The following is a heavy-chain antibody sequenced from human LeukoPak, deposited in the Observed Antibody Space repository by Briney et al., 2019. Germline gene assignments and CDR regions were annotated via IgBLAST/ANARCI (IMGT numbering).Heavy chain of an antibody. Sequence: GGSLRLSCAASGFTFSSYAMSWVRQAPGKGLEWVSAISGSGGSTYYADSVKGRFTISRDNSKSTLYLQMNSLRAEDTAVYYCAKKWIIAAAGFVLDPWGQGTLVTVSS. CDR1: GFTFSSYA. CDR3: AKKWIIAAAGFVLDP. D-gene: IGHD6-13*01. V-gene: IGHV3-23*01. CDR2: ISGSGGST. J-gene: IGHJ5*02.